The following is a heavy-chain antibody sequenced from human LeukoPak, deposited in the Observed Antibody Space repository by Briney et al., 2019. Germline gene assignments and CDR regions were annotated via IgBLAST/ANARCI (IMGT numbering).Heavy chain of an antibody. CDR1: GGSISSDSYY. V-gene: IGHV4-39*02. J-gene: IGHJ4*02. CDR3: ARDLRDSSGYYYVND. D-gene: IGHD3-22*01. CDR2: MYYSGST. Sequence: SETLSLTCTVSGGSISSDSYYWSWIRQPPGKGLEWIGDMYYSGSTYYNPSLKSRVTISVDTSKNQFSLKLSSVIVADTAVYYCARDLRDSSGYYYVNDWGQGTLVTVSS.